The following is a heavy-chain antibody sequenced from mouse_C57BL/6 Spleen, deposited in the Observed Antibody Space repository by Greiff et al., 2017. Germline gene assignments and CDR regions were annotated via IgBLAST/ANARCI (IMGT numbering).Heavy chain of an antibody. V-gene: IGHV1-39*01. D-gene: IGHD1-1*01. Sequence: LQQSGPELVKPGASVKISCKASGYSFTDSNMNWVKQSNGKSLEWIGVINPKYGTTSYNQKFKGKATLTVDQSSSTAYMQLNSLTAEDSAVYYCARGITTVVDRYFDVWGTGTTVTVAS. CDR1: GYSFTDSN. CDR3: ARGITTVVDRYFDV. CDR2: INPKYGTT. J-gene: IGHJ1*03.